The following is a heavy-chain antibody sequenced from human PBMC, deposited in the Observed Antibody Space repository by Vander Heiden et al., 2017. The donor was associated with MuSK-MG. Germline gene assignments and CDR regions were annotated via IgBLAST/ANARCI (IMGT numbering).Heavy chain of an antibody. D-gene: IGHD3-22*01. CDR1: ADSISSGYY. J-gene: IGHJ4*02. CDR2: IYHSGTT. Sequence: QVQLQESGPGLVKPSETLSLTCAVSADSISSGYYWGWLRQPPGKGLEWIGSIYHSGTTYYNPSLKSRVTISLDTSKNQFSLKLSSVTAADTAVYYCARHGIAHYYDSSGHPMGYYFDYWGQGTLVTVSS. CDR3: ARHGIAHYYDSSGHPMGYYFDY. V-gene: IGHV4-38-2*01.